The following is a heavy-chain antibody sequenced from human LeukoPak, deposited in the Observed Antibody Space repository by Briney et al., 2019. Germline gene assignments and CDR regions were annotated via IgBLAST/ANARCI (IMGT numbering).Heavy chain of an antibody. Sequence: GGSLTLPCAASGFTFSSYAMSWVRQPPGKGLECVSDISGGECTIYYAVSVKGRFTFSTHNSKNTLYLQMDRLRGDDTAVYYCASEIGPGSTSYDYLGQGTLVTVSS. CDR2: ISGGECTI. J-gene: IGHJ4*02. CDR3: ASEIGPGSTSYDY. CDR1: GFTFSSYA. V-gene: IGHV3-23*01. D-gene: IGHD3/OR15-3a*01.